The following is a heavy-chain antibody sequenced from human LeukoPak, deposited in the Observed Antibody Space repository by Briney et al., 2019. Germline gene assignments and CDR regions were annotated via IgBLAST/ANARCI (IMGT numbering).Heavy chain of an antibody. CDR2: MNPNSGNT. J-gene: IGHJ4*02. CDR3: ARGYIAAAKALGY. Sequence: ASVKVSCKASGYTFTSHDINWVRQATGQGLEWMGWMNPNSGNTGYAQKFQGRVTMTRNTSISTAYMELSSLRSEDTAVYYCARGYIAAAKALGYWGQGTLVTVSS. CDR1: GYTFTSHD. V-gene: IGHV1-8*01. D-gene: IGHD6-13*01.